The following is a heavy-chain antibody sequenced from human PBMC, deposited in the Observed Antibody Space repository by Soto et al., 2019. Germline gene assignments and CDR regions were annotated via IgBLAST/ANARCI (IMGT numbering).Heavy chain of an antibody. D-gene: IGHD3-10*01. CDR2: INAGNGNT. Sequence: ASVKVYCKASGYTFTSYAMHWVRQAPGQRLEWMGWINAGNGNTKYSQKFQGRVTITRDTSASTAYMELSSLRSEDTAVYYCARDDTMVRGDHLDYYYYYYMDVWGKGTTVTVSS. CDR3: ARDDTMVRGDHLDYYYYYYMDV. J-gene: IGHJ6*03. V-gene: IGHV1-3*01. CDR1: GYTFTSYA.